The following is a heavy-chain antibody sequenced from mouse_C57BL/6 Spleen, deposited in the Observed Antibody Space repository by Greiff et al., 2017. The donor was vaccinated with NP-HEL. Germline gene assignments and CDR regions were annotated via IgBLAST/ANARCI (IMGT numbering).Heavy chain of an antibody. CDR2: ISSGSSTI. CDR3: ARPNYYGSSHFDY. J-gene: IGHJ2*01. D-gene: IGHD1-1*01. V-gene: IGHV5-17*01. CDR1: GFTFSDYG. Sequence: EVTLVESGGGLVKPGGSLKLSCAASGFTFSDYGMHWVRQAPEKGLEWVAYISSGSSTISYADTVKGRFTISRDNAKNTLFLQMTSLRSEDTAMYYCARPNYYGSSHFDYWGQGTTLTVSS.